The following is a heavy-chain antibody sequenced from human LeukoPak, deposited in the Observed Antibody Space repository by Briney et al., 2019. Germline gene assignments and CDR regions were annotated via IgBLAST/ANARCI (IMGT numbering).Heavy chain of an antibody. CDR2: INHSGST. J-gene: IGHJ6*03. V-gene: IGHV4-34*01. CDR3: ARGHHRGSYSSLFPYYYYYMDV. CDR1: GGSFSGYY. Sequence: NPSETLSLTCAVYGGSFSGYYWSWIRQPPGKGLEWIGEINHSGSTNYNPSLKSRVTISVDTSKNQFSLKLSSVTAADTAVYYCARGHHRGSYSSLFPYYYYYMDVWGKGTTVTVSS. D-gene: IGHD6-6*01.